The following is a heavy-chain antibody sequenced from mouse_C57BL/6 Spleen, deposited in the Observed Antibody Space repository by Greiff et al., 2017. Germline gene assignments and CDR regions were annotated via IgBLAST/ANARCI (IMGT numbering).Heavy chain of an antibody. V-gene: IGHV1-80*01. CDR2: IYPGDGDT. D-gene: IGHD2-5*01. J-gene: IGHJ3*01. CDR1: GYAFSSYW. CDR3: ARSSSLYYSNYGQFAY. Sequence: QVQLKQSGAELVKPGASVKISCKASGYAFSSYWMNWVKQRPGKGLEWIGQIYPGDGDTNYNGKFKGKATLTADKSSSTAYMQLSSLTSEDSAVYFCARSSSLYYSNYGQFAYWGQGTLVTVSA.